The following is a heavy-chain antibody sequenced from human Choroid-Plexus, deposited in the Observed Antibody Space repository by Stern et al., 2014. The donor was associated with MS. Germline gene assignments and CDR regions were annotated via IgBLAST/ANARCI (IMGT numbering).Heavy chain of an antibody. CDR1: GGSISSAEYY. V-gene: IGHV4-30-4*01. CDR2: IHYSGTT. J-gene: IGHJ4*02. Sequence: VQLLESGPGLVKPSQTLSLTCAVTGGSISSAEYYWSWIRQSPGKGLEGIGYIHYSGTTYYNPSLKSRVTISVDTSKNQFSLKLRSVTAADTAVYYCSRDADGYSLVFGYWGRGTLVTVSS. D-gene: IGHD5-24*01. CDR3: SRDADGYSLVFGY.